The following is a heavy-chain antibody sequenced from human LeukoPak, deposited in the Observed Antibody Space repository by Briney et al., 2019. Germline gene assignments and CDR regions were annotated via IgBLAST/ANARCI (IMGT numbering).Heavy chain of an antibody. CDR1: GYTFTDDY. CDR2: IIPIFDTG. V-gene: IGHV1-69*13. CDR3: ARTYYYDSSGYYFDY. D-gene: IGHD3-22*01. J-gene: IGHJ4*02. Sequence: SVKVSCKASGYTFTDDYIHWVRQAPGQGLEWMGGIIPIFDTGNYAQKFQGRLTITADESTSTAYMELSSPRSEDTAVYYCARTYYYDSSGYYFDYWGQGTLVTVSS.